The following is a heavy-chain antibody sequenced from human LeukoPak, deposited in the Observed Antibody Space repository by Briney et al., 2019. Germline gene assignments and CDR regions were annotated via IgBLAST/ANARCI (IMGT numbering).Heavy chain of an antibody. CDR3: ARDYYYGSGKAIWYYYGMDV. V-gene: IGHV1-2*02. CDR2: INPNSGGT. CDR1: GYTFTGYY. D-gene: IGHD3-10*01. J-gene: IGHJ6*02. Sequence: ASVKVSCKASGYTFTGYYMHWVRQAPGQGLEWMGWINPNSGGTNYAQKFQGRVTMTRDTSISTAYMELSRLRSDDTAVHYCARDYYYGSGKAIWYYYGMDVWGQGTTVTVSS.